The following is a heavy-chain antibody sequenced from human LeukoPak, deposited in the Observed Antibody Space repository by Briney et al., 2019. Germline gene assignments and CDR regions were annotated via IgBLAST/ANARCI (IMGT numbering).Heavy chain of an antibody. CDR1: GYTFTSYD. CDR3: VRGGGTSWYDY. CDR2: INTNTAGT. D-gene: IGHD6-13*01. J-gene: IGHJ4*02. Sequence: GASVKVSCKASGYTFTSYDINWVRQAPGQGLEWMAWINTNTAGTKYAQKFQGRVTMTRDTSISTAYMELSRLRSDDTAVYYCVRGGGTSWYDYWGQGTLLTVSS. V-gene: IGHV1-2*02.